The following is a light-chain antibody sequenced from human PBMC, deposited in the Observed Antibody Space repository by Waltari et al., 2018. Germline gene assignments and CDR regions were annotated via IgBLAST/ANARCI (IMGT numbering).Light chain of an antibody. Sequence: QLVLTQSPSASASLGASVKLTCTLSSGHSSNVIAWRQQQPKKGPRYLMKVNSDGSHNKGDEIPARFSGSSSGAERYLTISSLQSEDEADYYCQTGGHGTWVFGGGTKLTVL. CDR1: SGHSSNV. V-gene: IGLV4-69*01. CDR3: QTGGHGTWV. J-gene: IGLJ3*02. CDR2: VNSDGSH.